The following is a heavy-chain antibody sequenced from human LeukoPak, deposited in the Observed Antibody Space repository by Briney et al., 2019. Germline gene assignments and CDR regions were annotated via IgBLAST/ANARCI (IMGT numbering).Heavy chain of an antibody. CDR3: TKDRQGPHQYHMDV. Sequence: GGSLRLSCAVSGFTFSSLWMSWVRQAPGRGPEWVANINQDGGTTYYVASVKGRFTISRDNAKNSLSLQMSSLRAEDTAVYYCTKDRQGPHQYHMDVWGKGTTVTVSS. CDR1: GFTFSSLW. CDR2: INQDGGTT. J-gene: IGHJ6*03. V-gene: IGHV3-7*01.